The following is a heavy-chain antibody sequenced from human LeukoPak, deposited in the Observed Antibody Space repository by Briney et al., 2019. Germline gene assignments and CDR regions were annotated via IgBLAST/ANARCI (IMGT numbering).Heavy chain of an antibody. CDR3: ARSGYSHSWDY. Sequence: GGSLRLSCAASGFTFSSYWMSWVRQASGKGLEWVANIKEDGGEIHFVDSMKGRFTISRDNAKNSLHLQMNSLRGDDTAVYYCARSGYSHSWDYWGQGTLVIVSS. J-gene: IGHJ4*02. V-gene: IGHV3-7*03. CDR1: GFTFSSYW. D-gene: IGHD1-26*01. CDR2: IKEDGGEI.